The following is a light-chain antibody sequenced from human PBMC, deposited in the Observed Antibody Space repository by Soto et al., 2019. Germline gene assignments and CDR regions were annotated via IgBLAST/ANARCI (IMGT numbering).Light chain of an antibody. J-gene: IGLJ1*01. Sequence: QSALTQPASVSGSPGQSMTISCTGTSSDVGGYNYVSWYQQHPGKAPKLMIYDVSNRPSGVSNRFSGSKSGNTASLTISGLKAEDEADYYCGSYASSSTYVFGTGTKLTVL. CDR2: DVS. CDR3: GSYASSSTYV. V-gene: IGLV2-14*01. CDR1: SSDVGGYNY.